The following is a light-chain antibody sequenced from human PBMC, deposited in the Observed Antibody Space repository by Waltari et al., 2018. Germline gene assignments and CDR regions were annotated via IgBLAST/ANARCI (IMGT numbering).Light chain of an antibody. Sequence: QSGLTQPASVSGSPGQSITISCTGTSSDVGNYNLVSWYQQYPGKAPQLMVYEVTKRASGVSDRFSGSKSGNTASLTIHGLQSEDEAEYYCCSYVGLGIYVFGSGTKVTVL. V-gene: IGLV2-23*02. CDR2: EVT. CDR3: CSYVGLGIYV. J-gene: IGLJ1*01. CDR1: SSDVGNYNL.